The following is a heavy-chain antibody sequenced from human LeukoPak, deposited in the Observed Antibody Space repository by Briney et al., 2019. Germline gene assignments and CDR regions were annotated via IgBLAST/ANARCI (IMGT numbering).Heavy chain of an antibody. Sequence: RGSLRLSCAASGFTLSHYYMTWIRQAPGKGLEWLSCISSSGDTIYYADSVKGRFTVSRDNAENSLYLQMNSLRAEDTAMYYCARQGSEIDYWGQGTLVTVSS. CDR1: GFTLSHYY. CDR2: ISSSGDTI. CDR3: ARQGSEIDY. V-gene: IGHV3-11*01. J-gene: IGHJ4*02.